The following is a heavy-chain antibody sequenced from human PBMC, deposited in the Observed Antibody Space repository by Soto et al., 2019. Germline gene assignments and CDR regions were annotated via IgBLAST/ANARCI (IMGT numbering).Heavy chain of an antibody. J-gene: IGHJ5*02. D-gene: IGHD3-16*01. V-gene: IGHV4-31*03. CDR3: ARVGGINWFDP. CDR2: IYYSGST. Sequence: QVQLQESGPGLVKPSQTLSLTCTVSGGSISSGGYYWSWIRQHPGKGLEWIGYIYYSGSTYYNPSLKSRVTISVDTSKIQFALKLSSVTAAGTAVYYGARVGGINWFDPWGQGTLVTVSS. CDR1: GGSISSGGYY.